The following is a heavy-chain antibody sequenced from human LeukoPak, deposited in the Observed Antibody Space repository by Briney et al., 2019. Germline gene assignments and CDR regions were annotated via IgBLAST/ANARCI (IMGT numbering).Heavy chain of an antibody. CDR3: TTGLRITMVGETFDY. V-gene: IGHV3-15*01. D-gene: IGHD3-10*01. Sequence: YPGGSLRLSCAASGFTFSNAWMSWVRQAPGKGLEWVGRIKSKTDGGTTDYAAPVKGRFTISRDDSKNTLYLQMNSLKTEDTAVYYRTTGLRITMVGETFDYWGQGTLVTVSS. CDR2: IKSKTDGGTT. J-gene: IGHJ4*02. CDR1: GFTFSNAW.